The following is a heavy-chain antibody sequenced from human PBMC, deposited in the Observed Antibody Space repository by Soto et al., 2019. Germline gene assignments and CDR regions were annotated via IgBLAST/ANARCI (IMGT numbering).Heavy chain of an antibody. CDR1: GFVFSSYW. Sequence: GGSMRLSCAASGFVFSSYWMSWVRQAPGKGLEWVANIKQDGSEKYFVDSVKGRFTISRDNAKNSLYLQMNSLRAEDTAVYYCARGSRWGQGTLVTVSS. CDR2: IKQDGSEK. D-gene: IGHD6-19*01. CDR3: ARGSR. V-gene: IGHV3-7*05. J-gene: IGHJ4*02.